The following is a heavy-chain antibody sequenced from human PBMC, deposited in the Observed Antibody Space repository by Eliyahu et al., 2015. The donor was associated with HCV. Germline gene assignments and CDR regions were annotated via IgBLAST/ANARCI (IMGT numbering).Heavy chain of an antibody. V-gene: IGHV3-15*01. D-gene: IGHD3-10*01. J-gene: IGHJ6*03. CDR3: TTGAPGGFDYYLDV. CDR1: GFXFSKAW. Sequence: EVQLVESGGGLVKPGGSLRLSCAASGFXFSKAWMSWVRQGSGEGVGGGGRIKSKTDGGTTDYAAPVKGRFTISRDDSKSTLYLQMNSLKTEDTAVYYCTTGAPGGFDYYLDVWGQGTTVTVSS. CDR2: IKSKTDGGTT.